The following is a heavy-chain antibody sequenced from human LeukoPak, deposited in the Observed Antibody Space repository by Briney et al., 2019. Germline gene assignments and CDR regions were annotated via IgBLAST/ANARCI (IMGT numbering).Heavy chain of an antibody. Sequence: GESLKISCKGSGYSFTSYWIGWVRQMPGKGLELMGIIFPGDSDIRYSPSFQGQVTISVDKSISTAYLQWSSLKASDTAMFYCARSYSKNWYDYWGQGTLDTVSS. CDR2: IFPGDSDI. CDR1: GYSFTSYW. J-gene: IGHJ5*01. CDR3: ARSYSKNWYDY. V-gene: IGHV5-51*01. D-gene: IGHD6-13*01.